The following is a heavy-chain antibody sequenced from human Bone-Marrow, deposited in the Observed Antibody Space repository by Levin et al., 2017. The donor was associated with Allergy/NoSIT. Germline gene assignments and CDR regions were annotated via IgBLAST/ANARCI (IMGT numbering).Heavy chain of an antibody. Sequence: SETLSLTCTVSGGSISSGDYYWSWIRQPPGKGLEWIGYIYYSGSTYYNPSLKSRVTISVDTSKNQFSLKLSSVTAADTAVYYCARVDRFLDSIYDYWGQGTLVTVSS. CDR3: ARVDRFLDSIYDY. V-gene: IGHV4-30-4*01. D-gene: IGHD3/OR15-3a*01. CDR2: IYYSGST. J-gene: IGHJ4*02. CDR1: GGSISSGDYY.